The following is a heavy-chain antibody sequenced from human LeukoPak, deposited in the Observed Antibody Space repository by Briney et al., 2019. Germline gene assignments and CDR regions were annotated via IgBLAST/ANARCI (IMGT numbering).Heavy chain of an antibody. V-gene: IGHV4-34*01. Sequence: SETLSLTCAVYGGSFSGYYWSWIRQPPGKGLEWIGEINHSGSTNYNSSLKSRVTISVDTSKNQFSLKLSSVTAADTAVYYCARAPQDYYDSSGYYYGYYYYYMDVWGKGTTVTVSS. D-gene: IGHD3-22*01. CDR2: INHSGST. CDR1: GGSFSGYY. CDR3: ARAPQDYYDSSGYYYGYYYYYMDV. J-gene: IGHJ6*03.